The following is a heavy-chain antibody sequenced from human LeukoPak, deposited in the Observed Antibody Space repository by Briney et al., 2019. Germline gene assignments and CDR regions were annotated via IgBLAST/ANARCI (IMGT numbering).Heavy chain of an antibody. Sequence: PGGSLRLSCAASGFTFSSYSMNWVRQAPGKGLEWVSYISSSSSTIYYADSVKGRFTISRDNSKNTLYLQMNSLRAEDTAVYYCARELRVGDYVFDYWGQGTLVTVSS. D-gene: IGHD4-17*01. J-gene: IGHJ4*02. CDR2: ISSSSSTI. CDR3: ARELRVGDYVFDY. CDR1: GFTFSSYS. V-gene: IGHV3-48*01.